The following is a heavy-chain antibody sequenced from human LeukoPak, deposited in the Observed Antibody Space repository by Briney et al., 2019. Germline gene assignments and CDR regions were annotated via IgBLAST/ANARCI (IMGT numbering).Heavy chain of an antibody. J-gene: IGHJ4*02. V-gene: IGHV3-23*01. Sequence: GVSLRLSCAASGFTFSSYGMSWVRQAPGKGLEWVSAISGSGGSTYYADSVKGRFTISRDNSKNTLYLQMNSLRAEGTAVYYCAKEDILTGYYPAGLDYWGQGTLVTVSS. D-gene: IGHD3-9*01. CDR2: ISGSGGST. CDR3: AKEDILTGYYPAGLDY. CDR1: GFTFSSYG.